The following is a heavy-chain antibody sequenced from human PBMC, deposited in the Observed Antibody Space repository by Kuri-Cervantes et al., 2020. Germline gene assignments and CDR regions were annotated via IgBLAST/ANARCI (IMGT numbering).Heavy chain of an antibody. Sequence: GGSLRLSCAASGFTFSDYYMSWIRQAPGKGLEWVSYTSSSGSTIYYADSVKGRFTISGDNAKNSLYLQMNSLRDEDTAVYYCARGLWVAAAGTLFDYWGQGTLVTVSS. CDR1: GFTFSDYY. J-gene: IGHJ4*02. CDR3: ARGLWVAAAGTLFDY. D-gene: IGHD6-13*01. CDR2: TSSSGSTI. V-gene: IGHV3-11*04.